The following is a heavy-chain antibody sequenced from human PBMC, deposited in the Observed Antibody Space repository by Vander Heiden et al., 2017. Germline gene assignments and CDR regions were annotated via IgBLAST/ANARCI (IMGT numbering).Heavy chain of an antibody. D-gene: IGHD7-27*01. CDR3: TTGGGTGDF. CDR2: IRSKRDGGTT. CDR1: QFTLTETW. V-gene: IGHV3-15*01. J-gene: IGHJ4*02. Sequence: EVQLVESGGGLVDPGGSLRLSCAVSQFTLTETWVSWVRQAPGKGLEWVGRIRSKRDGGTTDYAAPVKGRFTVSRDDSENTSFLQMNSLKTEDTAVYYCTTGGGTGDFWGQGTLVTVSS.